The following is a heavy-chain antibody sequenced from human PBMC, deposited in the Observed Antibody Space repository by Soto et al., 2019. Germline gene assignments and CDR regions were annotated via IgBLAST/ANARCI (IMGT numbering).Heavy chain of an antibody. D-gene: IGHD1-26*01. J-gene: IGHJ4*02. CDR2: INPNSGGT. V-gene: IGHV1-2*04. CDR1: GYTFTGYY. Sequence: ASVKVSCKDSGYTFTGYYMHWVRQAPGQGLEWMGWINPNSGGTNYAQKFQGWVTMTRDTSISTAYMELSRLRSDDTAVYYCARAVGANTIDYWGKGTLVTVSS. CDR3: ARAVGANTIDY.